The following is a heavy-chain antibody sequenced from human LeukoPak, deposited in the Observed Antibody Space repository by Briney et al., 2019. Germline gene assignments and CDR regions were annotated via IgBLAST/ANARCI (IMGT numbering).Heavy chain of an antibody. CDR1: GGSINSSNYY. D-gene: IGHD1-26*01. Sequence: PSETLSLTCTVSGGSINSSNYYWGWIRQHPGKGLEWIGYIYYSGSTYYNPSLKSRVTISVDTSKNQFSLKLTSVTAADTAVYYCARQLVGAERWFDPWGQGTLVTVSS. J-gene: IGHJ5*02. CDR2: IYYSGST. V-gene: IGHV4-31*03. CDR3: ARQLVGAERWFDP.